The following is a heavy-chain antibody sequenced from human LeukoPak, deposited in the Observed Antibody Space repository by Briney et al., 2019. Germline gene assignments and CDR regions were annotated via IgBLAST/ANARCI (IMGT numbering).Heavy chain of an antibody. CDR1: GYTFSNYG. J-gene: IGHJ4*02. D-gene: IGHD5-12*01. V-gene: IGHV1-18*01. CDR2: ISVYNGNT. Sequence: ASVKVSCKASGYTFSNYGFSWVRQAPGQGLEWMGWISVYNGNTNCAQKFQGRVTMTTDTSTRTAFMELRSLRSDDTAVYFCARDEGSGYDSLDYWGQGTLVTVSS. CDR3: ARDEGSGYDSLDY.